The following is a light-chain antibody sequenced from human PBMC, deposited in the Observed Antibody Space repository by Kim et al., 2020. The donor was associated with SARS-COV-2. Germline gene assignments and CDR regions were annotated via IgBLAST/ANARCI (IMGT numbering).Light chain of an antibody. CDR1: HTITSNY. CDR3: QQYSSSPAT. CDR2: GAS. V-gene: IGKV3-20*01. J-gene: IGKJ1*01. Sequence: SPGERATRPCRTSHTITSNYLAWYQQKPGQAPRLLIYGASSRATGIPDRFSGSGSGTDFTLTISSLEPEDFAVYYCQQYSSSPATFGQGTKVEIK.